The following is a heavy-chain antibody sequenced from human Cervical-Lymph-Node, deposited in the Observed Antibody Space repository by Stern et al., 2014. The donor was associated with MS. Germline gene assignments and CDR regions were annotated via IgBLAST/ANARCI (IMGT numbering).Heavy chain of an antibody. CDR3: TTYRTTIKKQFDS. Sequence: MQLVESGGGVVQPGRSLRLSCVASGLTFSDFPFHWVRQAPGKGLEWLAIISSNGAIDLYASSVKGRFAISRDDSKNTVSLEMNNLRPEDTAVYYCTTYRTTIKKQFDSWGQGTLVTVSS. D-gene: IGHD1-1*01. CDR1: GLTFSDFP. V-gene: IGHV3-30*09. CDR2: ISSNGAID. J-gene: IGHJ4*02.